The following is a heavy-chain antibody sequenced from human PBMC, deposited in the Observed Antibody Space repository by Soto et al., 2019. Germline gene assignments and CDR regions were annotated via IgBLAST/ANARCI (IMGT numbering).Heavy chain of an antibody. CDR2: IIPIFGTA. J-gene: IGHJ4*02. Sequence: SVKVSCKASGGTFSSYAISWVRQAPGQGLEWMGGIIPIFGTANYAQKFQGRVTITADESTSTAYMELSGLTSEDTAIYYCARDVSSDTTGFRGYDLWGQGTQVTVSS. V-gene: IGHV1-69*13. D-gene: IGHD3-10*01. CDR1: GGTFSSYA. CDR3: ARDVSSDTTGFRGYDL.